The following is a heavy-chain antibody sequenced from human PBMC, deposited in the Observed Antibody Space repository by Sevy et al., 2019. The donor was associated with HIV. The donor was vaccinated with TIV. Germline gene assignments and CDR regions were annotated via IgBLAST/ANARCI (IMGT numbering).Heavy chain of an antibody. Sequence: GGSLRLSCAASGFNFDTFWMGWVRQAPGRGLEWVASIDPRGEERDHLDSLKGRFTNSRDNAKNSLYLEMHSLKGEDTALYYCVRVVWDVLVVPAATPSPWLDSWGQGTLVTVSS. CDR1: GFNFDTFW. V-gene: IGHV3-7*01. CDR3: VRVVWDVLVVPAATPSPWLDS. J-gene: IGHJ5*01. D-gene: IGHD3-16*02. CDR2: IDPRGEER.